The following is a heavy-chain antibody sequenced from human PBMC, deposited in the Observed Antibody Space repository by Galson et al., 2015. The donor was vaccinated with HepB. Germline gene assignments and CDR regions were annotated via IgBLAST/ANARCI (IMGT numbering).Heavy chain of an antibody. CDR2: INTDGTFL. V-gene: IGHV3-74*01. CDR1: GFIFSNYW. J-gene: IGHJ5*02. Sequence: SLRLSCAASGFIFSNYWMHRVRHTPGKGPVWISRINTDGTFLSYADSVKGRFTISRDNAKNTMYLQMNSLRAEDTAVYYCARVARYCGGASCYGWFDPWGQGTQVTVSS. D-gene: IGHD2-2*01. CDR3: ARVARYCGGASCYGWFDP.